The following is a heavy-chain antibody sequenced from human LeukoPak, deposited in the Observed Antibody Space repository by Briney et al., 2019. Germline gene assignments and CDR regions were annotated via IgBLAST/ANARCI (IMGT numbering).Heavy chain of an antibody. CDR1: GGSISSYY. D-gene: IGHD1-7*01. Sequence: SETLSLTCTVSGGSISSYYWSWIRQPAGKGLEWIGCIYTSGSTNYNPSLKSRVTMSVDTSKNQFSLKLSSVTASDTAVYYCARDGDDSSGTTRFDPWGQGTLVTVSS. CDR2: IYTSGST. J-gene: IGHJ5*02. CDR3: ARDGDDSSGTTRFDP. V-gene: IGHV4-4*07.